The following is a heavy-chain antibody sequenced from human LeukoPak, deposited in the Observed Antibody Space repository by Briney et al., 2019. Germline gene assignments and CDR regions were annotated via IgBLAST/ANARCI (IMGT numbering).Heavy chain of an antibody. J-gene: IGHJ6*02. CDR1: GGSFSGYY. V-gene: IGHV4-34*01. CDR2: INHSGST. D-gene: IGHD3-3*01. Sequence: PSETLSLTCAVYGGSFSGYYWSWIRQPPGKGLEWIGEINHSGSTNYNPSLESRVTISVDTSKNQFSLKLSSVTAADTAVYYCARARGFWSGYHYYYYGMDVWGQGTTVTVSS. CDR3: ARARGFWSGYHYYYYGMDV.